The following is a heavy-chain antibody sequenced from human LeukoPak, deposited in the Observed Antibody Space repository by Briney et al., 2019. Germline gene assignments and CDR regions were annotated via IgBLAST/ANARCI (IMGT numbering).Heavy chain of an antibody. J-gene: IGHJ4*02. Sequence: ASVKVSCKASGYTFTDYYVHWVRQAPGQGLEWMGYMKPFSGDSHCAQKFQDRVTMTRDTSTSTAYLELSGLTSDDTAVYYCSTEDKYCTSTTCGDFWGQGTLVTVSS. V-gene: IGHV1-2*02. D-gene: IGHD2-2*01. CDR3: STEDKYCTSTTCGDF. CDR1: GYTFTDYY. CDR2: MKPFSGDS.